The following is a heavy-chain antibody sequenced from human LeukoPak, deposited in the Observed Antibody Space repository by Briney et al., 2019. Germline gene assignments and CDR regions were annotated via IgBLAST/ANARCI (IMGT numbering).Heavy chain of an antibody. CDR2: IYYTGST. V-gene: IGHV4-39*01. J-gene: IGHJ3*02. CDR3: AGHEGAFDI. CDR1: GGSVTNNNYY. Sequence: SETLSLTCTVSGGSVTNNNYYWGWIRQPPGKGREWIGSIYYTGSTYYNPSLKSRVTISMDTSKNQFSLKLSSVTAADTAVYYCAGHEGAFDIWGQGTMVTVSS.